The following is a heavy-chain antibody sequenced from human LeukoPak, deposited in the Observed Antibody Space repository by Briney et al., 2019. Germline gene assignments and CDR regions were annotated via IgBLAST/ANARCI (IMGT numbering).Heavy chain of an antibody. CDR3: ARDSGHGDYDDY. J-gene: IGHJ4*02. D-gene: IGHD4-17*01. CDR2: ISSSSSYI. Sequence: GGSLRLSCAASGFTFRSYSMNWVRQAPGKGLEWVSSISSSSSYIYYADSVKGRFTISRDNAKNSLYLQMNSLRAEDTAVYYCARDSGHGDYDDYWGQGTLVTVSS. V-gene: IGHV3-21*01. CDR1: GFTFRSYS.